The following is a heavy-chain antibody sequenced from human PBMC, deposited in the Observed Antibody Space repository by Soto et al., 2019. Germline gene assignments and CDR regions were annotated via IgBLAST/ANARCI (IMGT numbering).Heavy chain of an antibody. V-gene: IGHV4-59*01. CDR2: VYNSGST. Sequence: SETLSLTCTVSGGSISSYYWSWIRQPPGKGLEWIGYVYNSGSTNYNPSLKSRVTISIDTSKNQFSLKLTSLTATDTAVYYCARGRDYYDSSGYYGPYYFDYWGQGTLVTVSS. CDR3: ARGRDYYDSSGYYGPYYFDY. D-gene: IGHD3-22*01. CDR1: GGSISSYY. J-gene: IGHJ4*02.